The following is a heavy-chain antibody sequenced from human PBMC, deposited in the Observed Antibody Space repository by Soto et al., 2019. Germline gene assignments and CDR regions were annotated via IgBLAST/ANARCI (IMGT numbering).Heavy chain of an antibody. J-gene: IGHJ6*03. CDR3: ARDGAYYDFWSGSPAWAYYYYMDV. CDR1: GFTFSSYA. Sequence: GGSLRLSCAASGFTFSSYAMHWVRQAPGKGLEYVSAISSNGGSTYYANSVKGRFTISRDNSKNTLYLQMGSLRAEDMAVYYCARDGAYYDFWSGSPAWAYYYYMDVWGKGTTVTVSS. D-gene: IGHD3-3*01. V-gene: IGHV3-64*01. CDR2: ISSNGGST.